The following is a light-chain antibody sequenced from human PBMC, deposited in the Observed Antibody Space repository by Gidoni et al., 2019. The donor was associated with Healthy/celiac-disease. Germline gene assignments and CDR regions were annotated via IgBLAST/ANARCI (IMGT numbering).Light chain of an antibody. CDR1: QSLLHRNGYNY. CDR3: MQALQPPGT. CDR2: LGS. Sequence: DLVMTQAPLSLPVTPGEPPSISCRSSQSLLHRNGYNYLDWYLQKPGQSPQLLIYLGSNRASGVPDRFSGSGSGTDFTLTISRVEAEDVGVYYCMQALQPPGTFGQGTRLEIK. J-gene: IGKJ5*01. V-gene: IGKV2-28*01.